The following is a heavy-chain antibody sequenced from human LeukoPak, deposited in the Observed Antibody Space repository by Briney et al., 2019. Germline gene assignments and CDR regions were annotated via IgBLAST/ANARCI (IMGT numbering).Heavy chain of an antibody. J-gene: IGHJ4*02. V-gene: IGHV4-39*07. Sequence: KPSETLSLTCTVSGGSISSSSYCWGWIRQPPGKGLEWIGSIYYSGSTYYNPSLKSRVTISVDTSKNQFSLKLSSVTAADTAVYYCARLDDYVWGSYRCPDYWGQGTLVTVSS. CDR1: GGSISSSSYC. CDR2: IYYSGST. D-gene: IGHD3-16*02. CDR3: ARLDDYVWGSYRCPDY.